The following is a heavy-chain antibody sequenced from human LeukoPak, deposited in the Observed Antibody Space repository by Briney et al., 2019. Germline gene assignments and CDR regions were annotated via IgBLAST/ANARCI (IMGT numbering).Heavy chain of an antibody. CDR2: IYYSGST. CDR3: ARDLGKVNWFDP. CDR1: GGSISSYY. Sequence: SETLSLTCTVSGGSISSYYWSWIRQPPGKGLEWIGYIYYSGSTNYSPSLKSRVTISVDTSKNQFSLKLSSVTAADTAVYYCARDLGKVNWFDPWGQGTLVTVSS. J-gene: IGHJ5*02. V-gene: IGHV4-59*01. D-gene: IGHD3-10*01.